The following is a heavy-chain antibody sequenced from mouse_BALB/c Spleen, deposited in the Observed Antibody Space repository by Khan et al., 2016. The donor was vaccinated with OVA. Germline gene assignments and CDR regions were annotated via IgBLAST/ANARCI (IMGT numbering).Heavy chain of an antibody. D-gene: IGHD2-13*01. CDR3: ARRDGDYVYFDY. V-gene: IGHV1-81*01. Sequence: QVQLQQSGPELVKPGASVKMSCKASGYTFTYYVITWVKQRTGQGLEWIGEIYPGSDNTYYNERFKGKATLTADKSSNTTHTQLSSLTSEDSAVYFCARRDGDYVYFDYWGQGTTLTVSS. CDR1: GYTFTYYV. J-gene: IGHJ2*01. CDR2: IYPGSDNT.